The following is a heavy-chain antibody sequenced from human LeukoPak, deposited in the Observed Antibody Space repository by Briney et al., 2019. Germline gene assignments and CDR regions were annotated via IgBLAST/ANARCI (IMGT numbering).Heavy chain of an antibody. CDR2: INHSGST. CDR1: GGSISGYY. J-gene: IGHJ4*02. V-gene: IGHV4-34*01. CDR3: ARGRSVTYFDY. D-gene: IGHD4-11*01. Sequence: SETLSLTCTVSGGSISGYYWSWIRQPPGKGLEWIGEINHSGSTNYNPSLKSRVTISVDTSKNQFSLKLSSVTAADTAVYYCARGRSVTYFDYWGQGTLVTVSS.